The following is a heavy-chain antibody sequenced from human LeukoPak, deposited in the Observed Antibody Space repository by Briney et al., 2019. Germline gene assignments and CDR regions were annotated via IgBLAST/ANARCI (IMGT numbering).Heavy chain of an antibody. Sequence: GASVKVSCKASGYTFTDFYMHWVRQAPGQGLEWMGWINPNSGGTNYAQKFQGRVTMTRDTSISTAYMELSRLRSDDTAVYYCARLSDILTGQNPFDYWGQGTLVTVSS. CDR1: GYTFTDFY. CDR2: INPNSGGT. V-gene: IGHV1-2*02. D-gene: IGHD3-9*01. CDR3: ARLSDILTGQNPFDY. J-gene: IGHJ4*02.